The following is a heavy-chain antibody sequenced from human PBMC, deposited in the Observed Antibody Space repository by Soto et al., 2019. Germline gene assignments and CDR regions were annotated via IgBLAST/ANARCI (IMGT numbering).Heavy chain of an antibody. CDR1: GFTFSSYG. Sequence: QVQLVESGGGVVQPGRSLRLSCAASGFTFSSYGMHWVRQAPGKGLERVAVIWYDGSNKYYADSVKGRFTISRDNSKNTLYLQMNGLRAEDTAVYYCAREPDRCSGGSCYPYYFDYWGQGTLVTVSS. CDR2: IWYDGSNK. V-gene: IGHV3-33*01. J-gene: IGHJ4*02. CDR3: AREPDRCSGGSCYPYYFDY. D-gene: IGHD2-15*01.